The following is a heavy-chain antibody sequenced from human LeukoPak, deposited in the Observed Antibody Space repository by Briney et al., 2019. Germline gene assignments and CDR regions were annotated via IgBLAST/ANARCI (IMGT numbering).Heavy chain of an antibody. V-gene: IGHV1-2*02. CDR1: GYTFTGYY. Sequence: GSVKVSCKASGYTFTGYYMHWVRQAPGQGVEWMGCINPNSGGTNYAQKFQGSVTMTTDTSISTPYMELSTLRSDDTAVYYCARGMEPYYYMDAWGKGTTVTVSS. D-gene: IGHD1-26*01. J-gene: IGHJ6*03. CDR3: ARGMEPYYYMDA. CDR2: INPNSGGT.